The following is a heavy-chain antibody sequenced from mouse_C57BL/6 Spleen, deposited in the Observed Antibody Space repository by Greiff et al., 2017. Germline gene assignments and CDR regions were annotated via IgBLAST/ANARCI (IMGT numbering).Heavy chain of an antibody. CDR1: GYTFTDYY. CDR2: IYPGSGNT. Sequence: VQLQQSGAELVRPGASVKLSCKASGYTFTDYYINWVKQRPGQGLEWIARIYPGSGNTYYNEKFKGKATLTAEKSSSTAYMQLSSLTSEDSAVYFCAREGAYDGYYGYWGQGTTLTVSS. V-gene: IGHV1-76*01. CDR3: AREGAYDGYYGY. J-gene: IGHJ2*01. D-gene: IGHD2-3*01.